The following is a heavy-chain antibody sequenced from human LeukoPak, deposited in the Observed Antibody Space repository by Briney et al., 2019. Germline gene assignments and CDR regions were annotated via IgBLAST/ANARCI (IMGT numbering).Heavy chain of an antibody. D-gene: IGHD6-19*01. J-gene: IGHJ4*02. Sequence: GGSLRLSCEASGFTFGNYAMNWVRQAPGKGLEWVAAISGSGGSTYYADSVKGRFTISRDNSKNTLYLQMKSLRAEDTAVYYCATSRQWLVRYFDYWGQGTLATVSS. CDR2: ISGSGGST. CDR3: ATSRQWLVRYFDY. V-gene: IGHV3-23*01. CDR1: GFTFGNYA.